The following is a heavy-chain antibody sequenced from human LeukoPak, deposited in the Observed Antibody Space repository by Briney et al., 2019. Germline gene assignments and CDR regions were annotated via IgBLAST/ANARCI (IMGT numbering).Heavy chain of an antibody. V-gene: IGHV3-21*06. CDR3: ARRTGSGSTNAFDY. Sequence: GGSLRLSCAASGFTFSNYGTNGVRQAPGKGPEWVSSISSSSIYIYYADSVKGRFTISRDNAKNSLYLQMNSLRAEDTAVYYCARRTGSGSTNAFDYWGQGTLVTVSS. CDR2: ISSSSIYI. CDR1: GFTFSNYG. J-gene: IGHJ4*02. D-gene: IGHD6-19*01.